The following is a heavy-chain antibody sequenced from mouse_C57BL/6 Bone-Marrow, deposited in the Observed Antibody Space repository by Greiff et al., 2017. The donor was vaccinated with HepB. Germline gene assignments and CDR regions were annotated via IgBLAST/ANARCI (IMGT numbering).Heavy chain of an antibody. CDR1: GYAFSSYW. CDR3: AREGLLRGGFDY. Sequence: QVHVKQSGAELVKPGASVKISCKASGYAFSSYWMNWVKQRPGKGLEWIGQIYPGDGDTNYNGKFKGKATLTADKSSSTAYMQLSSLTSEDSAVYFCAREGLLRGGFDYWGQGTTLTVSS. V-gene: IGHV1-80*01. CDR2: IYPGDGDT. J-gene: IGHJ2*01. D-gene: IGHD1-1*01.